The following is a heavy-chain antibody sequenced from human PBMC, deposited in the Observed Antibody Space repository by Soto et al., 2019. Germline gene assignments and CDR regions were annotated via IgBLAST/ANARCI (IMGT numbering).Heavy chain of an antibody. CDR3: AKGQYISSSQSGWSVDY. V-gene: IGHV3-30*18. D-gene: IGHD6-6*01. CDR2: ISYDGSNK. CDR1: GFTFSSYG. J-gene: IGHJ4*02. Sequence: QVQLVESGGGVVQPGRSLRLSCAASGFTFSSYGMHWVRQAPGKGLEWVAVISYDGSNKYYADSVKGRFTISRDNSKNTLSLQLNSLRAEDTAVYYCAKGQYISSSQSGWSVDYWGQGTLVTVSS.